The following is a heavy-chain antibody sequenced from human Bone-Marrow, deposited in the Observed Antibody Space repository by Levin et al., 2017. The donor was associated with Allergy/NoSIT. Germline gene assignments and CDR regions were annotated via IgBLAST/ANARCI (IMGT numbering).Heavy chain of an antibody. D-gene: IGHD3-10*01. Sequence: ASVKVSCKASGYTFTSYDINWVRQATGQGLEWMGWMNPNSGNTGYAQKFQGRVTMTRNTSISTAYMELSSLRSEDTAVYYCARAIPTPHITMVRGVTPGRVDAEDDDWFDPWGQGTLVTVSS. V-gene: IGHV1-8*01. CDR1: GYTFTSYD. CDR3: ARAIPTPHITMVRGVTPGRVDAEDDDWFDP. J-gene: IGHJ5*02. CDR2: MNPNSGNT.